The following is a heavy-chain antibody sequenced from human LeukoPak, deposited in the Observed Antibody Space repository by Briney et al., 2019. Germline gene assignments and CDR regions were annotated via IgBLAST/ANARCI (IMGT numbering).Heavy chain of an antibody. CDR3: AKLTGDRSNFDY. D-gene: IGHD7-27*01. CDR1: GFTFSSYA. Sequence: GGSLRLSCAASGFTFSSYAMSWVRQAPGKGLEWVSVISGSGGSTYNADSVKGRFTTSRDNSKNTLYLQMNSLRAEDTAVYYCAKLTGDRSNFDYWGQGTPVTVSS. CDR2: ISGSGGST. J-gene: IGHJ4*02. V-gene: IGHV3-23*01.